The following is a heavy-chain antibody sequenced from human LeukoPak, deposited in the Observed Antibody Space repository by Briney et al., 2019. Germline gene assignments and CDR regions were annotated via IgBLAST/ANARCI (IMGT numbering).Heavy chain of an antibody. Sequence: SETLSLTRTVSGGSISSSSYYWGWIRQPPGKGLEWIGRIYYSGSTYYNPSVESLATMSVDTPKNQYSLKLSSVTAADTAVYYCARQRFWRIAVAGTDLDPWGQGTLVTVSS. CDR3: ARQRFWRIAVAGTDLDP. D-gene: IGHD6-19*01. CDR2: IYYSGST. CDR1: GGSISSSSYY. J-gene: IGHJ5*02. V-gene: IGHV4-39*01.